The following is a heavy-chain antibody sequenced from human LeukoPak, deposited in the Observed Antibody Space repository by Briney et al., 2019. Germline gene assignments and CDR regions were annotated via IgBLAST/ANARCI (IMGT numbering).Heavy chain of an antibody. D-gene: IGHD5-18*01. J-gene: IGHJ4*02. Sequence: SGTLSLTCAVSNASISGRNWWNWVRQPPGKGLDWIGEVSHSGSTNYNPSLKSRVTISVDKSKNQFSLTLSSVTAADTAVYYCARVGSGRYNYGYSLVYWGQGTLVTVSS. CDR3: ARVGSGRYNYGYSLVY. CDR1: NASISGRNW. V-gene: IGHV4-4*02. CDR2: VSHSGST.